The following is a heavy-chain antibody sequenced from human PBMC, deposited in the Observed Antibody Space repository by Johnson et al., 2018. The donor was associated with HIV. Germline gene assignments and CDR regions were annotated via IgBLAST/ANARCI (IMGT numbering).Heavy chain of an antibody. Sequence: KGRFTISRDNSKNTLYLQVDSLRAEDTAVYYCARENSSWTSRPIWGQGTMVTVSS. J-gene: IGHJ3*02. CDR3: ARENSSWTSRPI. D-gene: IGHD6-13*01. V-gene: IGHV3-30*01.